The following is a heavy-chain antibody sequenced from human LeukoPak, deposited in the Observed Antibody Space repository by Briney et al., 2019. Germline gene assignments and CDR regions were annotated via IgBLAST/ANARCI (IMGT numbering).Heavy chain of an antibody. D-gene: IGHD1-14*01. CDR2: IHGDGSRT. CDR3: TRNPDGRNWFNP. CDR1: GLTFRNYW. J-gene: IGHJ5*02. Sequence: GGSLRLSCAASGLTFRNYWFHWVRQAPGKGLVWVSHIHGDGSRTSYADSVKGRFTISRDNRRNIVYLQMTSLTVEATAMYYCTRNPDGRNWFNPWGQGTLVTVFS. V-gene: IGHV3-74*01.